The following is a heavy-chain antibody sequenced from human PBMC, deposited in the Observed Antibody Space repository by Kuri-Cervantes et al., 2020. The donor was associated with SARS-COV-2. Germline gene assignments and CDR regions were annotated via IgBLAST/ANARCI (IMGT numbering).Heavy chain of an antibody. J-gene: IGHJ4*02. CDR1: GFTFSSYS. CDR3: ARDSSGYYRLDH. CDR2: ISSSSSYI. Sequence: GESLKISCAASGFTFSSYSMNWVRQAPGKGLEWVSSISSSSSYIYYADSVKGRFTISRDNAKNSLYLQMNSLRAEDTAVYYCARDSSGYYRLDHWGQGTLVTVSS. V-gene: IGHV3-21*01. D-gene: IGHD3-22*01.